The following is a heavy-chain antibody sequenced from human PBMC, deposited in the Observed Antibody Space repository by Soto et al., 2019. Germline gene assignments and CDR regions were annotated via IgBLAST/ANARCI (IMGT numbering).Heavy chain of an antibody. CDR2: IIPIFGTA. CDR1: GGTFSSYA. D-gene: IGHD3-22*01. Sequence: QVQLVQSGAEVKKPGSSVKVSCKASGGTFSSYAISWVRQAPGQGLEWMGGIIPIFGTANYAQKFQGRVTITADESTSTAYMELSSLRSEDTAVYYCARAPIYYDSSGSPTYYYYGMDVWAKGPRSPSP. J-gene: IGHJ6*02. CDR3: ARAPIYYDSSGSPTYYYYGMDV. V-gene: IGHV1-69*01.